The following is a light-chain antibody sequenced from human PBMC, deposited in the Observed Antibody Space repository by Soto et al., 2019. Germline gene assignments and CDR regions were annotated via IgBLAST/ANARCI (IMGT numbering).Light chain of an antibody. CDR3: HKYDGAPWT. J-gene: IGKJ1*01. Sequence: DIQMTQSPSSLSASVRDRVTITCRASQGISNYLAWYQQKPGKVPKLLIYAASTLQSGVPSRFSGSGSGTDFTLPISSLQPEDVATYYCHKYDGAPWTFGQGTKVEIK. CDR1: QGISNY. V-gene: IGKV1-27*01. CDR2: AAS.